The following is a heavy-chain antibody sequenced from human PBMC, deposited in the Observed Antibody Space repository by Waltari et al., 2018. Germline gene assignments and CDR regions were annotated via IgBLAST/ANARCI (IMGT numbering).Heavy chain of an antibody. D-gene: IGHD3-10*01. Sequence: QVQLVQSGAEVKKHGSSVKVSCKASGGTFSSYATSWVRQAPGQGLEWMGGIIPIFGTANYAQKFQGRVTITADESTSTAYMELSSLRSEDTAVYYCARVGYGSRSYYNRGFAQFDPWGQGTLVTVSS. J-gene: IGHJ5*02. CDR1: GGTFSSYA. V-gene: IGHV1-69*12. CDR2: IIPIFGTA. CDR3: ARVGYGSRSYYNRGFAQFDP.